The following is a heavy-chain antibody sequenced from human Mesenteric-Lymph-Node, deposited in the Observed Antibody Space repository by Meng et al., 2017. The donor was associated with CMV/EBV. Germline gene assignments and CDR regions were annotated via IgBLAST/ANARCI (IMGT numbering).Heavy chain of an antibody. Sequence: GGSLRLSCGASGFTFTTYGMHWVRQAPGKGLEWVAFIQHDESNKHYADAVKGRFTISRDNYENTVSLQMNSLRGEDTAVYYCAKDGSRITTTGTYFESWGQGTLVTVSS. D-gene: IGHD3-10*01. CDR2: IQHDESNK. V-gene: IGHV3-30*02. CDR3: AKDGSRITTTGTYFES. J-gene: IGHJ4*02. CDR1: GFTFTTYG.